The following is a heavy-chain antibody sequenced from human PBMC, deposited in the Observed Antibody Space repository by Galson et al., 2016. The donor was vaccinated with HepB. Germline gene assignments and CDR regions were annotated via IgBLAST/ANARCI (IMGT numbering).Heavy chain of an antibody. V-gene: IGHV3-74*01. J-gene: IGHJ3*02. CDR3: ARGGIYGLQI. Sequence: SLRLSCAASGFTVNSDWMHWVRQTPGKGLVWVSHINADGTITNFVDSVKGRFTISRDNAKNTLYLQMNSLRADDTALYYCARGGIYGLQIWGQGTMVTVSS. CDR1: GFTVNSDW. D-gene: IGHD3-10*01. CDR2: INADGTIT.